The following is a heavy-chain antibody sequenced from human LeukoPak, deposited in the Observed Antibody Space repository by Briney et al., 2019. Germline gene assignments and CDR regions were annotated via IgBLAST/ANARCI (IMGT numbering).Heavy chain of an antibody. CDR1: GYTFTEYY. V-gene: IGHV1-2*02. CDR3: ARELSMVGGVPGGGFQH. D-gene: IGHD3-10*01. Sequence: ASVTDSFLATGYTFTEYYMHWVRQARGQGLAWMGWINTKSGGKINVQNFPGRVTMPRDTSVTTVYRDLSSLGSDDTAVYYCARELSMVGGVPGGGFQHWGQGTLGIVSS. J-gene: IGHJ1*01. CDR2: INTKSGGK.